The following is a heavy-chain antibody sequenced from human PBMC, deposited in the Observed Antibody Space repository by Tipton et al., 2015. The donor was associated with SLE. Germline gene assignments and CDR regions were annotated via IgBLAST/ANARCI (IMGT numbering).Heavy chain of an antibody. CDR1: GYTFINYG. J-gene: IGHJ4*02. CDR3: ARVNFDFWSGLNS. Sequence: QSGAEVKKPGASVKVSCKASGYTFINYGISWVRQAPGQGLEWMGRINTYNGNRNYAQKVQGRVTMTTDTSTSTAYMELRSLRSDDTAVYYCARVNFDFWSGLNSWGQGTLVTVSS. CDR2: INTYNGNR. V-gene: IGHV1-18*01. D-gene: IGHD3-3*01.